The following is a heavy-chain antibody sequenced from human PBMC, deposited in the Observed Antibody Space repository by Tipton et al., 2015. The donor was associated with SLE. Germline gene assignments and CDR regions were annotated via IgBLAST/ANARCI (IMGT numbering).Heavy chain of an antibody. V-gene: IGHV4-59*01. CDR3: AGSGYLYAFDI. Sequence: TLSLTCTVSGGSISNYYWSWIRQPPGKGLEWIGYIYYSGSTNYNPSLKSRVTISVDTSKNQFSLKLSSVTAADTAVYYCAGSGYLYAFDIWGQGTMVTVSS. D-gene: IGHD3-22*01. CDR2: IYYSGST. CDR1: GGSISNYY. J-gene: IGHJ3*02.